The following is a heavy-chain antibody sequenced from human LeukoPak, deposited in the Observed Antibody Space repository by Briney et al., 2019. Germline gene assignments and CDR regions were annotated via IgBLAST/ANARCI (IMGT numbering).Heavy chain of an antibody. CDR1: GYTFTGYY. V-gene: IGHV1-2*02. Sequence: ASVKVSCKASGYTFTGYYMHWVRQAPGQGLEWMGWINPNSGGTNYVQKFQGSVTMTRETSISTAYMELSRLRSDDTAVYYCARVYRALMAAAGDYWGQGTLVTVSS. D-gene: IGHD6-13*01. J-gene: IGHJ4*02. CDR3: ARVYRALMAAAGDY. CDR2: INPNSGGT.